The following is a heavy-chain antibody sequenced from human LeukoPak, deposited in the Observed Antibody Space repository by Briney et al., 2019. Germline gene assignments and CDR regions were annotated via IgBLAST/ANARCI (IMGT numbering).Heavy chain of an antibody. J-gene: IGHJ4*02. CDR1: GGSMRGHS. Sequence: SETLSLTCTVSGGSMRGHSWSWIRQPPVKGLEWIGYMFYNGNTYYNPSLKSRVTISVDTSKNQFSLRLTSVTAADTAVYYCARGSGWGDFWGQGTLLTVSS. D-gene: IGHD6-19*01. V-gene: IGHV4-59*11. CDR3: ARGSGWGDF. CDR2: MFYNGNT.